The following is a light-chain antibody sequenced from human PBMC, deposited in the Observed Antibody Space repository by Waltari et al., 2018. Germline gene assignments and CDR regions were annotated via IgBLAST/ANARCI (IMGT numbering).Light chain of an antibody. CDR1: QRVSSNY. V-gene: IGKV3-20*01. CDR3: QQYGSSPS. J-gene: IGKJ5*01. CDR2: GAS. Sequence: EIVLTQSPGTLSLSPGERATLSCRASQRVSSNYLAWYQQKADQAPRLVIYGASSRATGIPDRFSGSGSGTDFTLTISRLEPEDFAVYYCQQYGSSPSFGQGTRLEIK.